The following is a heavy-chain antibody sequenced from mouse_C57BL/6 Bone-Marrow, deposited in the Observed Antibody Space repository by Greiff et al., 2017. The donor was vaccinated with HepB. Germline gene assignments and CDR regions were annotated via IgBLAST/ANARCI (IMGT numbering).Heavy chain of an antibody. D-gene: IGHD1-1*01. CDR3: AREGGTTVVATRFAY. Sequence: VQLQQPGAELVKPGASVKLSCKASGYTFTSYWMHWVKQMPGPGLEWIGMIHPNSGSTNYNEKFKSKATLTVDKSSSTAYMQLSSLTSEDSAVYYCAREGGTTVVATRFAYWGQGTLVTVSA. CDR2: IHPNSGST. V-gene: IGHV1-64*01. J-gene: IGHJ3*01. CDR1: GYTFTSYW.